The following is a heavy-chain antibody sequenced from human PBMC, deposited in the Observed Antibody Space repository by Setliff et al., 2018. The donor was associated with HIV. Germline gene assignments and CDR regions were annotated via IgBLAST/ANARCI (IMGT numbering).Heavy chain of an antibody. J-gene: IGHJ4*02. D-gene: IGHD3-10*01. CDR3: ARDRYAGEIDY. CDR2: IYYTGST. V-gene: IGHV4-31*03. CDR1: GGSINSGHYY. Sequence: PSETLSLTCTVSGGSINSGHYYWSWIRHHPGKGLEWIGYIYYTGSTYSNPSLKSRVTLSIDTSKNQFSLKLSSVTAAATAVYYCARDRYAGEIDYWGQGTLVTVSS.